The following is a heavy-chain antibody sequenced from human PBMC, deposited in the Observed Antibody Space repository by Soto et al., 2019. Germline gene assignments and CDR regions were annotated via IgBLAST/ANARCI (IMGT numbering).Heavy chain of an antibody. CDR3: ARSQGSSTSLEIYYYYYYGMDV. Sequence: QVQLVQSGAEVKKPGSSVKVSCKASGGTFSSYAISWVRQAPGQGLEWMGGIIPITDTTNYAQKLHGRVTITADDSTSTAYMELSSLRSEDTAAYYCARSQGSSTSLEIYYYYYYGMDVWGQGTTVTVSS. V-gene: IGHV1-69*01. CDR1: GGTFSSYA. CDR2: IIPITDTT. D-gene: IGHD2-2*01. J-gene: IGHJ6*02.